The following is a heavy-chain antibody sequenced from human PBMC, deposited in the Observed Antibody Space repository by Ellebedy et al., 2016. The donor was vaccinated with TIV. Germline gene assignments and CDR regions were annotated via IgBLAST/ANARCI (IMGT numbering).Heavy chain of an antibody. CDR3: ARVMAYCTRTSCHDY. D-gene: IGHD2-2*01. CDR1: GYTFISYG. J-gene: IGHJ4*02. V-gene: IGHV1-18*01. Sequence: AASVKVSCKASGYTFISYGISWVRQAPGQGLEWMGWISAYNGNTDYAQKFEGRVTMTIDMSTSTGYMELRSLRSDDTALYYCARVMAYCTRTSCHDYWGQGTLVTVSS. CDR2: ISAYNGNT.